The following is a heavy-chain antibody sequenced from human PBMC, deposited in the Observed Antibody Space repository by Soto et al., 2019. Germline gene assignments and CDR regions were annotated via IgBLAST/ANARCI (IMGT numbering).Heavy chain of an antibody. Sequence: XXSLRLSFAASGFTFGSYSMHWVPQAPGKGLEWVSSISSSSSYIYYADSVKGRFTISRDNAKNSLYLQMNSLRAEDTAVYYCARDCSGGSCYANAFDIWGQGTMVTVS. D-gene: IGHD2-15*01. CDR2: ISSSSSYI. V-gene: IGHV3-21*01. CDR1: GFTFGSYS. J-gene: IGHJ3*02. CDR3: ARDCSGGSCYANAFDI.